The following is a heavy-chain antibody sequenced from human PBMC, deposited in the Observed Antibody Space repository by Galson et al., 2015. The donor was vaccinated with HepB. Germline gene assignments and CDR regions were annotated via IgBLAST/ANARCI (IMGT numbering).Heavy chain of an antibody. CDR3: ARVLSTSWASGFDY. J-gene: IGHJ4*02. CDR2: ISSSGYYT. Sequence: SLRLSCAASGFTFSYYYMSGVRQAPGKGLEWVSSISSSGYYTDYADSVKGRFTISRDNAKNSLFLQMNSLRADDTAVYYCARVLSTSWASGFDYWGQGTLVTVS. D-gene: IGHD2-2*01. V-gene: IGHV3-11*06. CDR1: GFTFSYYY.